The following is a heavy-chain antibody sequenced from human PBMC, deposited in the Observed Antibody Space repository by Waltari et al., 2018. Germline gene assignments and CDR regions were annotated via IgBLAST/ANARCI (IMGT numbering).Heavy chain of an antibody. J-gene: IGHJ3*02. CDR3: AREDYDFWSGYSDRDAFDI. CDR2: INPNSGGT. Sequence: QVQLVQSGAEVKKPGASVKVSCKASGYTFTGYYMHWVRPAPGQGIEWMGWINPNSGGTNYAQKFQGRVTMTRDTSISTAYMELSRLRSDDTAVYYCAREDYDFWSGYSDRDAFDIWGQGTMVTVSS. D-gene: IGHD3-3*01. V-gene: IGHV1-2*02. CDR1: GYTFTGYY.